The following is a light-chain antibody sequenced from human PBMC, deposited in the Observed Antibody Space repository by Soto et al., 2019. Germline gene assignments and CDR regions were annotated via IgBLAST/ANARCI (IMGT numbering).Light chain of an antibody. CDR3: LHDYEFPFT. CDR1: QGIRDD. V-gene: IGKV1-6*01. J-gene: IGKJ3*01. Sequence: AIQMTQSPSSLSASVGDRVTITCRASQGIRDDLAWYQQKPGKAPKLLIYSASSLPSGVPSRFSRSGSGTDFTLTISSLQPEDFATYFCLHDYEFPFTFGPGTRVDIK. CDR2: SAS.